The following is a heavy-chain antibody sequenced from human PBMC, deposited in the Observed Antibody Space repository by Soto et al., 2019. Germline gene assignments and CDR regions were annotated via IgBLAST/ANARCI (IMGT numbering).Heavy chain of an antibody. CDR1: GYTFTGYY. CDR3: ARVGNVDQTRWCMDV. J-gene: IGHJ6*02. CDR2: INPNSGGT. D-gene: IGHD2-15*01. Sequence: QVQLVQSGAEVKKPGASVKVSCKASGYTFTGYYMHWVRQAPGQGLEWMGWINPNSGGTNYAQKFQGWVTMTRDTCTSTVYIRLSRLRSDDTAVYYFARVGNVDQTRWCMDVWGQATTVTVSS. V-gene: IGHV1-2*04.